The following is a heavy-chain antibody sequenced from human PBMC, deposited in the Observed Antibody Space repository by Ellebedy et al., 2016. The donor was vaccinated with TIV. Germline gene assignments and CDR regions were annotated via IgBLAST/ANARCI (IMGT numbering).Heavy chain of an antibody. CDR1: GGTFSSYA. V-gene: IGHV1-69*04. CDR3: ARDAIQFLEWVYKYGMDV. Sequence: ASVKVSCKASGGTFSSYAINWVRQAPGQGLEWMGRIIPILGIANYAQKFQGRVTITADKSTSTAYMELSSLTSDDTAVYYCARDAIQFLEWVYKYGMDVWGQGTTVTVSS. D-gene: IGHD3-3*01. CDR2: IIPILGIA. J-gene: IGHJ6*02.